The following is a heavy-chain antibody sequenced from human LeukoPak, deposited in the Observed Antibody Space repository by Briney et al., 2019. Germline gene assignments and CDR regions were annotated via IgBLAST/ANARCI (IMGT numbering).Heavy chain of an antibody. CDR2: ISGSGGST. D-gene: IGHD3-3*01. Sequence: GGSLRLSCAASGFTSSSYAMSWVRQAPGKGLAGVSAISGSGGSTYYADSVKGRLTISSDNSRHTPSLHMNSLRAEDTAVYYGAKDLNDFWSGYRYYCDYWGQGTLVTVSS. J-gene: IGHJ4*02. CDR1: GFTSSSYA. V-gene: IGHV3-23*01. CDR3: AKDLNDFWSGYRYYCDY.